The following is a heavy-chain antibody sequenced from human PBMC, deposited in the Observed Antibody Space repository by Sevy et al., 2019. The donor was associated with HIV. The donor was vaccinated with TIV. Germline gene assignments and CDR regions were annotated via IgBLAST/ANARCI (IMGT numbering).Heavy chain of an antibody. D-gene: IGHD5-12*01. V-gene: IGHV3-23*01. Sequence: GGSLRLSCAASGFTFSSYAMSWVRQAPGKGLEWVSAISGSGGSTYYADSVKGRFTISRDNSKNTLYLQMNSLRAEDKAVYYCAKDKGLRGRSGYDEHDAFDIWGQGTMVTVSS. CDR2: ISGSGGST. J-gene: IGHJ3*02. CDR1: GFTFSSYA. CDR3: AKDKGLRGRSGYDEHDAFDI.